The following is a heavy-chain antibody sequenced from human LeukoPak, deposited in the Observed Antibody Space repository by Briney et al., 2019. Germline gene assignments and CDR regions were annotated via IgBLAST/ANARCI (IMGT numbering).Heavy chain of an antibody. CDR1: GFSLSTSGMC. J-gene: IGHJ4*02. CDR2: IDWDDDK. CDR3: ARIAAAGTGFDY. V-gene: IGHV2-70*11. Sequence: ESGPTLVNPXQTLTLTCTFSGFSLSTSGMCVSWIRQPPGKALEWLARIDWDDDKYYSTSLKSRLTISKDTSKNQVVLTMTNMDPVDTATYYCARIAAAGTGFDYWGQGTLVTVSS. D-gene: IGHD6-13*01.